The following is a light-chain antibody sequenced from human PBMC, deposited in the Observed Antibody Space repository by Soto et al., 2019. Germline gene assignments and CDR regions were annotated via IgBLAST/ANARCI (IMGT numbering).Light chain of an antibody. CDR3: QQGYDTPIT. CDR2: AAS. Sequence: DIQMTQSPSSLSASVGDRVTCTCRASQSISSYLNWYQQKPGQAPKFLIYAASSLQSGVPSRFSGRGSGTDFTLTITSLQPEDFATYFCQQGYDTPITFGQGTRLEIK. V-gene: IGKV1-39*01. J-gene: IGKJ5*01. CDR1: QSISSY.